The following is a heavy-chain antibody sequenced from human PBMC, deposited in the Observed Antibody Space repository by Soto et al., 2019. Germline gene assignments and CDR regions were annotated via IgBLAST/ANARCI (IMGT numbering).Heavy chain of an antibody. J-gene: IGHJ4*02. D-gene: IGHD6-13*01. V-gene: IGHV4-59*01. CDR2: IYYSGST. CDR1: GGSISSYY. Sequence: SETLSLTCTVSGGSISSYYWSWIRQPPGKGLEWIGYIYYSGSTNYNPSLKSRVTISVDTSKNQFSLKLSSVTAADTAMYYCARTDSSSLDYWGQGTLVTVSS. CDR3: ARTDSSSLDY.